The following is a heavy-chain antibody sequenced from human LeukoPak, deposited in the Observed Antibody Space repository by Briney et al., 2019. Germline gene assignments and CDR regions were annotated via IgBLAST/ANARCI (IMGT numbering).Heavy chain of an antibody. CDR3: ARDYMTRGHSYGYDY. CDR2: IRYDGSNK. V-gene: IGHV3-30*02. D-gene: IGHD5-18*01. CDR1: GFTFSSYG. J-gene: IGHJ4*02. Sequence: GGSLRLSCAASGFTFSSYGMHWVRQAPGKGLEWVAFIRYDGSNKYYADSVKGRFTISRDNAKNSLYLQMNSLRAEDTAVYYCARDYMTRGHSYGYDYWGQETLVTVSS.